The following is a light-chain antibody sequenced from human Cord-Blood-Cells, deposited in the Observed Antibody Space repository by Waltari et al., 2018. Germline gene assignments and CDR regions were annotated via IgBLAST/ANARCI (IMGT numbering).Light chain of an antibody. Sequence: QSALTQPASVSGSPGQSLTISCPGTSSDVGGYTLVSWYQQHPGKAPKLMIYEGSKRPSGVSNRFSGSKSGNTASLTISGLQAEDEADYYCCSYAGSSTFDVVFGGGTKLTVL. CDR2: EGS. J-gene: IGLJ2*01. V-gene: IGLV2-23*03. CDR3: CSYAGSSTFDVV. CDR1: SSDVGGYTL.